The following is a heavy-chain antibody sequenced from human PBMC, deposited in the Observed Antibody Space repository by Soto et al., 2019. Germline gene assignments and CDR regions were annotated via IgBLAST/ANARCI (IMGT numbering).Heavy chain of an antibody. J-gene: IGHJ5*02. CDR3: ARNGHSSSWSANWFDP. V-gene: IGHV1-69*13. D-gene: IGHD6-13*01. CDR1: GGTFSSYA. CDR2: IIPIFGTA. Sequence: SVKVSCKASGGTFSSYAISWVRQAPGQGLEWMGGIIPIFGTANYAQKFQGRVTVTADESTSTAYMELSSLRSEDTAVYYCARNGHSSSWSANWFDPWGQGTQVTVSS.